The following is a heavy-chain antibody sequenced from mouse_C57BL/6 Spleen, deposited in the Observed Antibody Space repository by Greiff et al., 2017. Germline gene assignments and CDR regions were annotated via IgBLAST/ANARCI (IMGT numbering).Heavy chain of an antibody. J-gene: IGHJ3*01. D-gene: IGHD1-1*01. Sequence: EVQVVESGPGLVKPSQSLSLTCSVTGYSITSGYYWNWIRQFPGNKLEWMGYISYDGSNNYNPSLKNRISITRDTSKNQFFLKLNSVTTEDTATYYCARVDYGSEGFAYWGQGTLVTVSA. CDR2: ISYDGSN. CDR3: ARVDYGSEGFAY. CDR1: GYSITSGYY. V-gene: IGHV3-6*01.